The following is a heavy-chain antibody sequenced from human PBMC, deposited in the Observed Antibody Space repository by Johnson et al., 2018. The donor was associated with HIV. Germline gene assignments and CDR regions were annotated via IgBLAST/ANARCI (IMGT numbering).Heavy chain of an antibody. CDR3: ARIGAWQLHRAFDI. CDR2: IYSGGSQ. Sequence: MQLVESGGGLVQPGGSLRLSCAASGFTVSSNYMSWVRQAPGKGLEWVSIIYSGGSQYYTDSVKGRFTISRDNSKNTLYLQMNSLRAEDTAVYYCARIGAWQLHRAFDIWGQGTMVTVSS. CDR1: GFTVSSNY. V-gene: IGHV3-66*02. D-gene: IGHD2-15*01. J-gene: IGHJ3*02.